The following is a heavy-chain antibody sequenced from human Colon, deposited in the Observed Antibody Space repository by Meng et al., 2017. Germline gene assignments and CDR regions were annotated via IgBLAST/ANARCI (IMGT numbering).Heavy chain of an antibody. CDR3: ARDFGPRDTSYHPTNYFDS. V-gene: IGHV3-33*01. CDR2: IWHDGSRK. Sequence: GESLKISCAASGFTFSSYAIHWVRQAPGKGLEWVAVIWHDGSRKEYGDSVKGRFTMSRDNSKNTLYLEMNSLRAEDTGVYYCARDFGPRDTSYHPTNYFDSWGQGTQVTVAS. J-gene: IGHJ4*02. D-gene: IGHD3/OR15-3a*01. CDR1: GFTFSSYA.